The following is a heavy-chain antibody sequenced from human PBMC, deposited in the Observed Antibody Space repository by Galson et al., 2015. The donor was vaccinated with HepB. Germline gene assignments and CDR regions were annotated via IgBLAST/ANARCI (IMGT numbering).Heavy chain of an antibody. D-gene: IGHD3-10*01. J-gene: IGHJ4*02. CDR3: ARVPRPDPGFDY. CDR2: IYYSGST. V-gene: IGHV4-39*07. Sequence: LSLTCTVSGGSISSSSYYWGWIRQPPGKGLEWIGSIYYSGSTYYNPSLKSRVTISVDTSKNQFSLKLSSVTAADTAVSYCARVPRPDPGFDYWGQGTLVNVAS. CDR1: GGSISSSSYY.